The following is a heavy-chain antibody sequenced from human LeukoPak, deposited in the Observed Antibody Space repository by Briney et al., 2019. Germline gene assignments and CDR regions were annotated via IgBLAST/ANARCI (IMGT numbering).Heavy chain of an antibody. J-gene: IGHJ4*02. Sequence: SETLSLTCAVSGYSISSGYYWGWIRQPPGKGLEWIGSIYHSGSTYYNPSLKSRITISVDTSKNQFSLKLSSVTAADTAVYYCASLGITIFGVASWGQGTLVTVSP. CDR2: IYHSGST. CDR3: ASLGITIFGVAS. D-gene: IGHD3-3*01. V-gene: IGHV4-38-2*01. CDR1: GYSISSGYY.